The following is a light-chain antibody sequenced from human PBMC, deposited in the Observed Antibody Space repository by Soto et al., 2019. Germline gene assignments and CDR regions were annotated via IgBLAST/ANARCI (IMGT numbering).Light chain of an antibody. CDR1: QDVSSW. J-gene: IGKJ5*01. Sequence: DIQLTQSPSSVSASVGDRVTITCRASQDVSSWLGWYQQKPGKAPKLLIYAASALQGGVPSRFSGSGSGTDSTLTITSLQPEDSATYYCQQANSFPVTFGQGTRLEIK. V-gene: IGKV1-12*01. CDR2: AAS. CDR3: QQANSFPVT.